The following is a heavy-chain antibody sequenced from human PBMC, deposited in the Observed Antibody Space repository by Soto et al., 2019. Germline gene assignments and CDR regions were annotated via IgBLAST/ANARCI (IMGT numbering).Heavy chain of an antibody. Sequence: GESLKISCKGSGYSFTSNWIAWVRQMPGKGLEWMGVIYFGDSDTRYSPSFQGQVTISADKSINTAYLQWSSLKASDTAVYYCARHYYGFDSWRQGTPVTVSS. CDR2: IYFGDSDT. V-gene: IGHV5-51*01. CDR1: GYSFTSNW. J-gene: IGHJ4*02. D-gene: IGHD3-22*01. CDR3: ARHYYGFDS.